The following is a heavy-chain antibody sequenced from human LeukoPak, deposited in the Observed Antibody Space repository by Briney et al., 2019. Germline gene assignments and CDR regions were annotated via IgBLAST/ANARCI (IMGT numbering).Heavy chain of an antibody. Sequence: PGRSLRLSCAASGFTFSSYGMHWVRQAPGKGLEWVAVISYDGSNKYYADSVKGRFTISRDNSKNTLYLQMNSLRAEDTAVYYCAKMGLRYFDWPTPKKTTYNDYWGQGTLVTVSS. CDR3: AKMGLRYFDWPTPKKTTYNDY. CDR2: ISYDGSNK. J-gene: IGHJ4*02. CDR1: GFTFSSYG. V-gene: IGHV3-30*18. D-gene: IGHD3-9*01.